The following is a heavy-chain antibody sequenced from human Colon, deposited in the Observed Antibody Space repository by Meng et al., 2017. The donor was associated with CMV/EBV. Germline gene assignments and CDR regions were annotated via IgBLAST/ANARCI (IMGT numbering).Heavy chain of an antibody. CDR2: IGWNGGSI. D-gene: IGHD3-22*01. J-gene: IGHJ4*02. V-gene: IGHV3-9*01. Sequence: GESLKISCAASGFTFDNYAMHWVRQPPGKGLEWVSGIGWNGGSIGYAESVKGRFTISRDNAKNSLYLQLDSLGPDDTAVYYCTKTHHDSNGYYQPFDFWGRGTLVTVSS. CDR1: GFTFDNYA. CDR3: TKTHHDSNGYYQPFDF.